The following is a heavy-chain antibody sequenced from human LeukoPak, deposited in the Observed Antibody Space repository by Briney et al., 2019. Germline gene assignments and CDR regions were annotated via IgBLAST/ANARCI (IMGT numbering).Heavy chain of an antibody. CDR2: MYHSGDT. Sequence: PGGSLRLSCAASGFTFSSYAMSWVRQAPGKGLEWIGSMYHSGDTYYNPSLKSRVTISVDTSKNQLSLKLSSVTAADTAVYYCARSKAHLSTSWYGTWFDPWGQGTLVTVSS. D-gene: IGHD2-2*01. J-gene: IGHJ5*02. CDR1: GFTFSSYA. CDR3: ARSKAHLSTSWYGTWFDP. V-gene: IGHV4-38-2*01.